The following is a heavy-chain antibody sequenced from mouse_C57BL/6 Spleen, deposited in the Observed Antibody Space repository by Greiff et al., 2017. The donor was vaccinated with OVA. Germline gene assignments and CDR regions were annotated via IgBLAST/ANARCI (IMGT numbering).Heavy chain of an antibody. V-gene: IGHV1-64*01. D-gene: IGHD4-1*01. Sequence: QVQLQQPGAELVKPGASVKLSCKASGYTFTSYWMHWVKQRPGQGLEWIGMIHPNSGSTNYNEKFKSKATLTVDKSSRTAYMQLSSLTSEDSAVYYCARPGAGDYFDYWGQGTTLTVSS. J-gene: IGHJ2*01. CDR1: GYTFTSYW. CDR3: ARPGAGDYFDY. CDR2: IHPNSGST.